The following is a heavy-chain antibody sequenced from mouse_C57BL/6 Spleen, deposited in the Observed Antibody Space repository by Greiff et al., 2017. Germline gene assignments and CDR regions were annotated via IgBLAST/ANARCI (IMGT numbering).Heavy chain of an antibody. J-gene: IGHJ4*01. CDR3: ATYDYDEEYYYAMDY. Sequence: EVMLVESGGGLVKPGGSLKLSCAASGFTFSDYGLHWVRQAPETGLEWVAYISSGSSTIYSADPVQGRFTIYSDNATNTLFLQMSSLRTEDTAMYYSATYDYDEEYYYAMDYWGQGTSVTVSS. V-gene: IGHV5-17*01. CDR1: GFTFSDYG. D-gene: IGHD2-4*01. CDR2: ISSGSSTI.